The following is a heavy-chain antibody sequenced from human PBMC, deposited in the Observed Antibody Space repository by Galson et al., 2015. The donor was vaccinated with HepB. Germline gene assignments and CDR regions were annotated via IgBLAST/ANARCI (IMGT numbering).Heavy chain of an antibody. Sequence: QSGAEVKKPTESLRISCQGSGNSFTNFWISWVRQMPGKVLEWMGRIDPSDSYTDYNPAFQGHVTISADKSISTAYLQWSSLKASDTAFDYCARHHTTSWFFDYWGQGTLVTVSS. J-gene: IGHJ4*02. CDR1: GNSFTNFW. CDR2: IDPSDSYT. CDR3: ARHHTTSWFFDY. D-gene: IGHD6-13*01. V-gene: IGHV5-10-1*01.